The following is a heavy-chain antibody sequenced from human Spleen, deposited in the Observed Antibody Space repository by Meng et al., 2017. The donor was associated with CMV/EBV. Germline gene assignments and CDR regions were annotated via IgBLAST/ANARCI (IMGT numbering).Heavy chain of an antibody. J-gene: IGHJ4*02. CDR1: GLTVTDSY. CDR3: ARDKVVPAASYFDY. CDR2: IYAGGST. D-gene: IGHD2-2*01. V-gene: IGHV3-66*02. Sequence: GRSLRLSCAVSGLTVTDSYMNWLRQAPGKGLEWVSVIYAGGSTYYADSVKGRFTISRDNSKNTLYLQMNSLRAEETAVYYCARDKVVPAASYFDYWGQGTLVTVSS.